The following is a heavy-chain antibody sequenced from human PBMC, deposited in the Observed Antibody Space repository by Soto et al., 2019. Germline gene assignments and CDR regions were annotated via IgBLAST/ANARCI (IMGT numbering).Heavy chain of an antibody. CDR3: ARWLRGYSGYDSSYGMDV. CDR2: IYPGDSDT. J-gene: IGHJ6*02. Sequence: PGESLKISCKGSGYSFTSYWIGWVRQMPVRGLEWMGTIYPGDSDTRYSPSFQGQVTISADKSINTAYLQWSSLKASDTAMYYCARWLRGYSGYDSSYGMDVWGQGTTVTVSS. D-gene: IGHD5-12*01. V-gene: IGHV5-51*01. CDR1: GYSFTSYW.